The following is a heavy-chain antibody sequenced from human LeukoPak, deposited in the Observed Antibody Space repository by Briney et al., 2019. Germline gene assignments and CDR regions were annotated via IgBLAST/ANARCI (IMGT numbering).Heavy chain of an antibody. CDR1: GFTFSSYS. CDR2: ISYGGSNK. CDR3: ARDRLVVVISAYYYYYGMDV. D-gene: IGHD3-22*01. J-gene: IGHJ6*02. Sequence: GGSLRLSWAASGFTFSSYSMQWVRQAPGKGLEGVAVISYGGSNKYYADSMKGRFTISRDNSKNTLYLQMNGLRAEDTAVYYCARDRLVVVISAYYYYYGMDVWGQGTTVTVSS. V-gene: IGHV3-30-3*01.